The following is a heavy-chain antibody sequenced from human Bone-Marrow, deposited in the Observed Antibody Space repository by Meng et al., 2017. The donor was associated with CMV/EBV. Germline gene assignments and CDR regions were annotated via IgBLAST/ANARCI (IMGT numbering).Heavy chain of an antibody. J-gene: IGHJ5*01. CDR1: GYTFTGYY. CDR3: ARAHGHSGSYYVYNWFDS. Sequence: ASVKVSCKASGYTFTGYYMHWVRQAPGQGLEWLGWINPNGGATNYAQKFQGRVTMTRDTSIDTAYMELSRLRSDDTAVYYCARAHGHSGSYYVYNWFDSWGQGTLVTVSS. V-gene: IGHV1-2*02. CDR2: INPNGGAT. D-gene: IGHD1-26*01.